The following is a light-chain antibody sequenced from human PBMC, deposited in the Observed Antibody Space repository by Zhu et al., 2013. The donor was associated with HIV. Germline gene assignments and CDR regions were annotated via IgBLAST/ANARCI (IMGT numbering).Light chain of an antibody. CDR3: QQYGSSPWT. CDR1: QSVSSGY. V-gene: IGKV3-20*01. CDR2: SVA. Sequence: EILLTQSPDTLSLSPGDRATLSCRASQSVSSGYLAWYQQKPGQAPRLLMYSVASRATGIPDRFTGSGSGTDFTLTISRLEPEDFAVYYCQQYGSSPWTFGQGTKVEVK. J-gene: IGKJ1*01.